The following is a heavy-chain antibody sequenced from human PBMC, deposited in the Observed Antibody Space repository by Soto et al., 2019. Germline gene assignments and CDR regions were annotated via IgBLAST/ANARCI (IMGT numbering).Heavy chain of an antibody. CDR3: ARRIEGCSCGSCYRFDYYYGMDV. J-gene: IGHJ6*02. CDR1: GGTFSSYA. V-gene: IGHV1-69*13. CDR2: IIPIFGTA. D-gene: IGHD2-15*01. Sequence: SLKVSCKASGGTFSSYAISWVRQAPGQGLEWMGGIIPIFGTANYAQKFQGRVTITADESTSTAYMELSSLRSEDTAVYYCARRIEGCSCGSCYRFDYYYGMDVWGQGTTVTVSS.